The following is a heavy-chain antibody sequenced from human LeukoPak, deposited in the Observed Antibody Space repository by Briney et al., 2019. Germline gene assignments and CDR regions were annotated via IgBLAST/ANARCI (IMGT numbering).Heavy chain of an antibody. CDR1: GGSISSNY. J-gene: IGHJ4*02. V-gene: IGHV4-4*07. D-gene: IGHD3-10*01. CDR2: IYSSGST. Sequence: SETLSLTCTVSGGSISSNYWSWIRQPAGKGLEWIGRIYSSGSTNYNAALKSRVTMSVDSSRNQFSLKLSSVTAADTAVYYCARASSGTYYTFDYWGQGTLVTVSS. CDR3: ARASSGTYYTFDY.